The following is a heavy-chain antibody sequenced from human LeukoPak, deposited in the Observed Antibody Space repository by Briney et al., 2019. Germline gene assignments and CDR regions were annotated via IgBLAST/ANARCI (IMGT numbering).Heavy chain of an antibody. CDR2: IIPIFGTA. CDR3: ASYDYVWGSYRYGGFDY. D-gene: IGHD3-16*02. J-gene: IGHJ4*02. Sequence: GASVKVSCKASGGTFSSYAISWVRQAPGQGPEWMGGIIPIFGTANYAQKFQGRVTITTDESTSTAYMKLSSLRSEDTAVYYCASYDYVWGSYRYGGFDYWGQGTLVTVSS. V-gene: IGHV1-69*05. CDR1: GGTFSSYA.